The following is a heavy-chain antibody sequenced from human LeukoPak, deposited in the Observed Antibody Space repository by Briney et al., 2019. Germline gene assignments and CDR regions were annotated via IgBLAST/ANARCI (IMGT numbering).Heavy chain of an antibody. CDR2: ISAYNGNT. V-gene: IGHV1-18*01. Sequence: GASVKVSCKASGYTFTSYGISWVRQAPGQGLEWMGWISAYNGNTNYAQKLQGRVTMTTDTSTSTAYMELRSLRSDDTAVYYCARSKPTGTTRSWFDPWGQGTLVTVSS. CDR3: ARSKPTGTTRSWFDP. J-gene: IGHJ5*02. D-gene: IGHD1-1*01. CDR1: GYTFTSYG.